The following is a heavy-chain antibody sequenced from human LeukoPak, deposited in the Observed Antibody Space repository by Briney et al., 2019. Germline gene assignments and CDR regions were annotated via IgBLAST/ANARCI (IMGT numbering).Heavy chain of an antibody. J-gene: IGHJ4*02. CDR1: GGSISSYY. CDR2: IHTSGST. Sequence: SGTLSLTCIVSGGSISSYYWSWIRQPAGKGLEWIGQIHTSGSTNYNPSLKSRVAMSVDTSKNQFSLELSSVTAADTAVYYCAGRAQTTGWSFAYWGQGALVTVSS. CDR3: AGRAQTTGWSFAY. V-gene: IGHV4-4*07. D-gene: IGHD6-19*01.